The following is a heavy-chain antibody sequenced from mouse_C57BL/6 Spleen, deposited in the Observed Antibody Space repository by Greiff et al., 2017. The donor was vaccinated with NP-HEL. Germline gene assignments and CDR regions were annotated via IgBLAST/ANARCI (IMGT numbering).Heavy chain of an antibody. J-gene: IGHJ2*01. CDR2: IYPGSGST. CDR3: ARQLRLPYYFDY. V-gene: IGHV1-55*01. Sequence: QVQLQQSGAELVKPGASVKMSCKASGYTFTSYWITWVKQRPGQGLEWIGDIYPGSGSTNYNEKFKSKATLTVDTSSSTAYMQLSSLTSEDSAVYYCARQLRLPYYFDYWGQGTTLTVSS. D-gene: IGHD3-2*02. CDR1: GYTFTSYW.